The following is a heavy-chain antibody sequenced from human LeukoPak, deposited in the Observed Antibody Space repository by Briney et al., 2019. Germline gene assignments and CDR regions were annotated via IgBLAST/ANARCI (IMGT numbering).Heavy chain of an antibody. CDR2: ISSSSSYI. D-gene: IGHD3-3*01. V-gene: IGHV3-21*01. CDR3: ARDGLIYFGVPKKPDSVDV. J-gene: IGHJ6*04. Sequence: AGGSLRLSCAASGFIFRNYNMNWVRQAPGKGLQWVSSISSSSSYIYYADSVKGRFTISRDNAKNSLYLQMNSLRAEDTAVYYCARDGLIYFGVPKKPDSVDVWGKGTTVTVSS. CDR1: GFIFRNYN.